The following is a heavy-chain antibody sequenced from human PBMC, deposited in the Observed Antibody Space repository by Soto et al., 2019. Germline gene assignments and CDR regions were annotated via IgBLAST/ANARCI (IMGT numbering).Heavy chain of an antibody. CDR1: GGSISSYH. V-gene: IGHV4-59*01. J-gene: IGHJ5*02. Sequence: QVQLQESGPRLVKASETLSLTCTVSGGSISSYHWSWIRQSPGKGLEWIGNIYYSGTTKYNPSLNSRVTISIDTSKNQFSLELSSVTAADTAVYYCARDTSGGYSWFDPWGQGARVTVSS. CDR3: ARDTSGGYSWFDP. CDR2: IYYSGTT. D-gene: IGHD3-3*01.